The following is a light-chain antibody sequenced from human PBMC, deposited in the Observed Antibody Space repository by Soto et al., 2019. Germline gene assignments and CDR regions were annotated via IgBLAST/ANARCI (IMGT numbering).Light chain of an antibody. CDR1: NIGSKS. J-gene: IGLJ1*01. CDR3: QVWDSRSDADV. V-gene: IGLV3-21*04. Sequence: SSELTQPPSVSVAPGKTARITCGGNNIGSKSVHWYQQKPGQAPVLVIYYDSDRPSGIPERFAGSNSGNTATLTISRVEAGDEADYYCQVWDSRSDADVFRTRTKLTVL. CDR2: YDS.